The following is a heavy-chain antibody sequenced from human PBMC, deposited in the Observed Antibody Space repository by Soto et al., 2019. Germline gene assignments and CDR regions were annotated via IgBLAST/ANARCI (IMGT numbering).Heavy chain of an antibody. Sequence: QITLKESGPTLVKPTQTLTLTCTFSGFSLSSSGVGVGWIRQPPGKALEWLALIYWNDDKRYSPSLKSRLTITKDTSKNQVVLTMTNMDPVDTATYYCAHRYHYYDSSGYFHYFDYWGQGTLVTVSS. D-gene: IGHD3-22*01. CDR1: GFSLSSSGVG. CDR3: AHRYHYYDSSGYFHYFDY. J-gene: IGHJ4*02. V-gene: IGHV2-5*01. CDR2: IYWNDDK.